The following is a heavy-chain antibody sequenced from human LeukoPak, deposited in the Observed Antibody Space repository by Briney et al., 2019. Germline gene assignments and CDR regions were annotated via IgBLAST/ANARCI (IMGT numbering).Heavy chain of an antibody. CDR3: ARHHYYDSSGYRDY. D-gene: IGHD3-22*01. J-gene: IGHJ4*02. CDR1: GGSISSYY. Sequence: PSETLSLTCTVSGGSISSYYWSWIRQPPGKGLEWIGYIYYSGSTNYNPSLKSRVTISVDTPKNQFSLKLSSVTAADTAVYYCARHHYYDSSGYRDYWGQGTLVTVSS. CDR2: IYYSGST. V-gene: IGHV4-59*01.